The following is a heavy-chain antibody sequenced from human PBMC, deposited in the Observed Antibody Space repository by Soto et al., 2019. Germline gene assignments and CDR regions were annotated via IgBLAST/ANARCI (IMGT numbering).Heavy chain of an antibody. Sequence: GGSLRLSCAASGFTFSSYAMSWVRQAPGKGLEWVSAISGSGGSTYYADSVKGRFTISRDNSKNTLYLQMNSLRAEDTAVYYCAKGTAGYYYSGMDVWGQGTTVTVSS. CDR2: ISGSGGST. D-gene: IGHD4-17*01. CDR3: AKGTAGYYYSGMDV. J-gene: IGHJ6*02. V-gene: IGHV3-23*01. CDR1: GFTFSSYA.